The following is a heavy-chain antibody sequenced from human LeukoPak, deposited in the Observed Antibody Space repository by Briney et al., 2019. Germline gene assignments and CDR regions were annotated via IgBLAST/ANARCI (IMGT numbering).Heavy chain of an antibody. CDR1: GYTFTSYA. J-gene: IGHJ6*03. CDR3: ARASDTIVARNYYYMDV. CDR2: INPSGGST. Sequence: ASVKVSCKASGYTFTSYAMNWARQAPGQGLEWMGIINPSGGSTSYAQKFQGRVTMTRDTSTSTVYMELSSLRSEDTAVYYCARASDTIVARNYYYMDVWGKGTTVTISS. D-gene: IGHD5-12*01. V-gene: IGHV1-46*01.